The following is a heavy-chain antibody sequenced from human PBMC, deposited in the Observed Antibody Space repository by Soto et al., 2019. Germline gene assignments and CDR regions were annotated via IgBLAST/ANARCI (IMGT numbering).Heavy chain of an antibody. D-gene: IGHD2-15*01. Sequence: GGSLRLSCAASGFTFSDYYMSWIRQAPGKGLEWVSYISSSGSTIYYADSVKGRFTISRDNAKNSLYLQMNSLRAEDTAVYYCARCPYLGYCSGGSCYRCDAFDIWGHGTMVTVSS. J-gene: IGHJ3*02. CDR2: ISSSGSTI. V-gene: IGHV3-11*01. CDR3: ARCPYLGYCSGGSCYRCDAFDI. CDR1: GFTFSDYY.